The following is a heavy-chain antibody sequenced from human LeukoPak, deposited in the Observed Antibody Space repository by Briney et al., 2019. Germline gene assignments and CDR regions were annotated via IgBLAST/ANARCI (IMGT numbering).Heavy chain of an antibody. V-gene: IGHV4-39*07. CDR3: ARSDGYGLVGI. Sequence: ASETLSLTCTVSGGSISGSSYYWGWIRQPPGKGLEWIGTIYYRGNTYYNPSLKSRVIIIIDTPKNHFSLTLSSVTAADTAVYYCARSDGYGLVGIWGQGTMVTVSS. CDR1: GGSISGSSYY. D-gene: IGHD3-10*01. J-gene: IGHJ3*02. CDR2: IYYRGNT.